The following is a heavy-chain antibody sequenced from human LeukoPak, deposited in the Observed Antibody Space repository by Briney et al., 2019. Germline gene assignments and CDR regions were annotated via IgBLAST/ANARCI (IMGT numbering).Heavy chain of an antibody. CDR1: GGSISSYY. J-gene: IGHJ5*02. D-gene: IGHD3-10*01. CDR2: INHSGST. CDR3: ANNRPGSTGFVP. Sequence: SETLSLTCTVSGGSISSYYWSWIRQPPGKGLEWIGEINHSGSTNYNPSLKSRVTISVDTSKNQFSLKLSSVTAADTAVYYCANNRPGSTGFVPWGQGTLVTVSS. V-gene: IGHV4-34*01.